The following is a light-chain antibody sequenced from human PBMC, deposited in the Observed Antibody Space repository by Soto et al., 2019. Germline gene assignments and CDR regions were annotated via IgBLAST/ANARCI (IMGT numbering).Light chain of an antibody. CDR3: SSYTSSSTSVV. Sequence: QSVLTQPASVSGSPGQSITISCSGTRSDVGGYNYVSWYQQHPGKAPKLMIYDVSNRPSGVSNRFSGSKSGNTASLTISGLQAEDEADYYCSSYTSSSTSVVFGTGTRSPS. CDR2: DVS. CDR1: RSDVGGYNY. J-gene: IGLJ1*01. V-gene: IGLV2-14*01.